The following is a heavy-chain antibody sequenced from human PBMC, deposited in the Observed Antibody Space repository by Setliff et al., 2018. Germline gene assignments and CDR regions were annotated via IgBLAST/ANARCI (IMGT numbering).Heavy chain of an antibody. CDR3: ARAGMAASNRKGVFEF. V-gene: IGHV1-69*13. Sequence: SVKVSCKASGGTFRTDGFSWVRQAPGQGLEWMGRIIPVFRTANYAQKFRGRVTITADEVARTAYMELSTLRSEDTAVYYCARAGMAASNRKGVFEFWGQGTLVTVSS. CDR1: GGTFRTDG. CDR2: IIPVFRTA. J-gene: IGHJ4*02. D-gene: IGHD3-10*01.